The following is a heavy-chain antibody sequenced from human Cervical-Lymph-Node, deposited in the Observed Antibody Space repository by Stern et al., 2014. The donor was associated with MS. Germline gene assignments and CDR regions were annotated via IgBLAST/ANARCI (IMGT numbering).Heavy chain of an antibody. J-gene: IGHJ4*02. CDR2: MSYHGSDV. Sequence: QVQLVQSGGGVVQPGKSLRLSCAASGFIFTSYGMHWVRQAPGKGLEWVAFMSYHGSDVYHADSVKGRFTISRDNSKNTMYLQMNSLRPEDTATYYCAKDKVWFGELLSIEYGGQGTLVTVSS. CDR3: AKDKVWFGELLSIEY. CDR1: GFIFTSYG. V-gene: IGHV3-30*18. D-gene: IGHD3-10*01.